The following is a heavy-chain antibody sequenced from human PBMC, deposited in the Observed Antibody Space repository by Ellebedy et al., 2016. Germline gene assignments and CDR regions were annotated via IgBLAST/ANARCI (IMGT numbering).Heavy chain of an antibody. Sequence: GGSLRLSXTASGFTFSSYVMSWVRQAPGKGLKWVSGISRIDDSTYYADSVKGRFTISRDNPKNTLYLQMNNLRAEDTAVYYCAKDRVNGNGVYDAFDIWGQGTMVTVSS. CDR1: GFTFSSYV. CDR2: ISRIDDST. D-gene: IGHD2-8*01. CDR3: AKDRVNGNGVYDAFDI. J-gene: IGHJ3*02. V-gene: IGHV3-23*01.